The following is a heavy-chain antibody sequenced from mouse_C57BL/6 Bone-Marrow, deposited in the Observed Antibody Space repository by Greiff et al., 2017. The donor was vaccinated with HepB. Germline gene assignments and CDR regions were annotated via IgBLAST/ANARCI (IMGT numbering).Heavy chain of an antibody. CDR1: GFSFNTYA. D-gene: IGHD1-1*01. J-gene: IGHJ4*01. Sequence: GGGLVQPKGSLKLSCAASGFSFNTYAMNWVRQAPGKGLEWVARIRSKSNNYATYYADSVKDRFTISRDDSESMLYLQMNNLKTEDTAMYYCVRRGSKDYAMDYWGQGTSVTVSS. V-gene: IGHV10-1*01. CDR3: VRRGSKDYAMDY. CDR2: IRSKSNNYAT.